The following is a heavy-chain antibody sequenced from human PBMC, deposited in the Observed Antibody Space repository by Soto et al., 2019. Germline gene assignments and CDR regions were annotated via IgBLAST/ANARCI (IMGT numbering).Heavy chain of an antibody. CDR1: GFTFSSYG. J-gene: IGHJ5*02. CDR3: ARGAYLNWFDP. V-gene: IGHV3-48*01. CDR2: ISSSSSTI. Sequence: GGSLRLSCAASGFTFSSYGMNWVRQAPGKGLEWVSYISSSSSTIYYADSVKGRFTISRDNAKNSLYLQMNSLRAEDTAVYYCARGAYLNWFDPWGQGTLVTVSS.